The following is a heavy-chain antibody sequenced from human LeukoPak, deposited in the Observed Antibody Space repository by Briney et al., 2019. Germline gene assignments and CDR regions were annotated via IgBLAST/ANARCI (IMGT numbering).Heavy chain of an antibody. J-gene: IGHJ6*03. CDR2: IYYSGST. D-gene: IGHD2-2*01. CDR1: GGSISSYY. V-gene: IGHV4-59*12. Sequence: PSETLSLTCTVSGGSISSYYWSWIRQPPGKGLEWIGYIYYSGSTNYNPSLKSRVTISVDTSKNQFSLKLSSVTAADTAVYYCARGEIVVVPAARYYYYMDVWGKGTTVTVSS. CDR3: ARGEIVVVPAARYYYYMDV.